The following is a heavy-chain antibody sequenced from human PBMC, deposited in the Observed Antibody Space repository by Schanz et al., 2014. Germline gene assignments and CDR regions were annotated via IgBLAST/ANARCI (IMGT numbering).Heavy chain of an antibody. J-gene: IGHJ3*02. Sequence: QVQLVESGGGVVQPGRSLRLSCEASGFTFSSYGMHWVRQAPGKGLEWVAVISYDGNNEDYADSVKGRFSISRDNSQNSLYLQMDRLRAEDTAVYYCAKGIIAMVRGGDVGAFDTWGQGTMVTVSS. CDR2: ISYDGNNE. CDR1: GFTFSSYG. V-gene: IGHV3-30*18. D-gene: IGHD3-10*01. CDR3: AKGIIAMVRGGDVGAFDT.